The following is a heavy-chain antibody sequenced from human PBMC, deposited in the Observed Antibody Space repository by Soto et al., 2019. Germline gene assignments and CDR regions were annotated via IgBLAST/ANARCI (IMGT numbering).Heavy chain of an antibody. CDR2: IYCSGST. CDR1: GGSISSGGYY. V-gene: IGHV4-31*03. J-gene: IGHJ4*02. Sequence: PSETLSLTCTVSGGSISSGGYYWSWIRQHPGKGLEWIGYIYCSGSTYYNPSLKSRVTISVDTSKNQFSLKLSSVTAADTAVYYCARAQYYYDSSGYHPLDYWGQGTLVTVSS. CDR3: ARAQYYYDSSGYHPLDY. D-gene: IGHD3-22*01.